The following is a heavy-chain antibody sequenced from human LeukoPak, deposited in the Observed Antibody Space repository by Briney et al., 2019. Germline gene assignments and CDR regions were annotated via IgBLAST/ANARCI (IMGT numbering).Heavy chain of an antibody. CDR1: GFTFSNYA. CDR3: AKDWGWNYIRPRALMDV. Sequence: QPGGSLRLSCAASGFTFSNYAMNWVRQAPGKGLEWVSGISESGGNTFYADSVKGRFTISRDNSKNTLYLQMNSLRAEDTAVYYCAKDWGWNYIRPRALMDVWGKGTTVTVSS. CDR2: ISESGGNT. J-gene: IGHJ6*04. V-gene: IGHV3-23*01. D-gene: IGHD1-7*01.